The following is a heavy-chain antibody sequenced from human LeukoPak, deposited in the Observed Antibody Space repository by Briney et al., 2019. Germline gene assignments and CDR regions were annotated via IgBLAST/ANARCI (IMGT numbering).Heavy chain of an antibody. Sequence: ASVKVSCKASGGTFSSYAISWVRQAPGQGLEWMGRIIPIFGIANYAQKFQGRVTITADKSTSTAYMELSGLRSEDTAVYYCARGYYDREAFDIWGQGTMVTVSS. CDR2: IIPIFGIA. CDR1: GGTFSSYA. D-gene: IGHD3-22*01. J-gene: IGHJ3*02. V-gene: IGHV1-69*04. CDR3: ARGYYDREAFDI.